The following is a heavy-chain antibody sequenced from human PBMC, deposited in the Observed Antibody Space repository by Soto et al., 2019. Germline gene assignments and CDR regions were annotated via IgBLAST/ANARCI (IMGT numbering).Heavy chain of an antibody. CDR1: GFSLSTNGVG. V-gene: IGHV2-5*02. CDR3: AHSKRLGGGSYFEKGMDV. Sequence: QITLKQSGPTLVKSGQTLMLTCTFSGFSLSTNGVGVGWIRQPPRKALEWLALIYWDDDKRYSSSLKSRLTISKGTSKNQVVLTMTNMDPMDTATYYCAHSKRLGGGSYFEKGMDVWGQGSTVSVSS. J-gene: IGHJ6*02. D-gene: IGHD2-15*01. CDR2: IYWDDDK.